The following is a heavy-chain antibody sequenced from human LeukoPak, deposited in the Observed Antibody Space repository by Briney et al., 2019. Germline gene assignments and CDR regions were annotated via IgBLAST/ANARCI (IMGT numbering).Heavy chain of an antibody. CDR3: ARGQRAHVEWSNYMDV. J-gene: IGHJ6*03. V-gene: IGHV3-30*03. Sequence: QPGGSLRLSCAASGFTFSSYGMHWVRQAPGKGLEWVAVISYDGSNKYYADSVKGRFTISRDNSKNTLYLQMNSLRAEDTAVYYCARGQRAHVEWSNYMDVWGKGTTVIVSS. CDR1: GFTFSSYG. D-gene: IGHD3-3*01. CDR2: ISYDGSNK.